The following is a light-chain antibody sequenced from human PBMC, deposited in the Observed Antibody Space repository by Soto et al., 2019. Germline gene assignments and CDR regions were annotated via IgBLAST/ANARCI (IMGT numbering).Light chain of an antibody. Sequence: DIQMTQSPSSLSASVGDRVTITCRASQGIGNALGWYQQKPGKAPKRLIYSASSLQSGVPSRFSGIGSGTEFTLTISSLQPEDFATYYCLQHNSYPLTFGQGTKVEI. J-gene: IGKJ1*01. V-gene: IGKV1-17*01. CDR3: LQHNSYPLT. CDR2: SAS. CDR1: QGIGNA.